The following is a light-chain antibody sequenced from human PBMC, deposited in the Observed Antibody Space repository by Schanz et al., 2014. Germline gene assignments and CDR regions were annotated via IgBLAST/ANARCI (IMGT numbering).Light chain of an antibody. CDR1: QSVSSN. Sequence: EIVMTQSPATLSVSPGERATLSCRASQSVSSNLAWYQQKPGQAPRLLIYGASTRATGIPARFSGSGSGTXFTLTISSLQSXXXXVYYCQQYGSSPWTFGQGTKVEIK. CDR2: GAS. V-gene: IGKV3-15*01. CDR3: QQYGSSPWT. J-gene: IGKJ1*01.